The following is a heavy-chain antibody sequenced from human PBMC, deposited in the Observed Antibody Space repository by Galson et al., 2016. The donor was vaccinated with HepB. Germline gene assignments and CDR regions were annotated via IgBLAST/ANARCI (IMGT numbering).Heavy chain of an antibody. CDR2: ISYDGSNK. V-gene: IGHV3-30*18. CDR3: AKDFGRFCDSGSCFPLDC. D-gene: IGHD2-15*01. CDR1: GFTFRNYG. Sequence: SLRLSCAASGFTFRNYGMHWVRQVPGKGLEWVAVISYDGSNKYYIDSVKGRFTISRDNSRDTLYLQMNSLRTEDTAVFYCAKDFGRFCDSGSCFPLDCWGPGTLVSVSS. J-gene: IGHJ4*02.